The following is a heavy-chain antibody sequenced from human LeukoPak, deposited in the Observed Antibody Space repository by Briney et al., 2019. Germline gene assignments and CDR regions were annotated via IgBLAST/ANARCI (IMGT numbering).Heavy chain of an antibody. CDR3: ASEANGSGTLEAFAY. J-gene: IGHJ4*02. Sequence: SETLSLTCTVSGGSISSYYWSWIRQPPGKGLEWIGYIYYSGSTNYNPSLKSRVTISVDTSKNQFSLKLSSVTAADTAVYYCASEANGSGTLEAFAYWGQGTVVSVSS. CDR1: GGSISSYY. D-gene: IGHD3-10*01. CDR2: IYYSGST. V-gene: IGHV4-59*08.